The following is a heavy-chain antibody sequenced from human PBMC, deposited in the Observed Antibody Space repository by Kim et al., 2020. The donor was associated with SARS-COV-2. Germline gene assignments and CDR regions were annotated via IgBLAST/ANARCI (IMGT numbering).Heavy chain of an antibody. V-gene: IGHV3-30*18. Sequence: GGSLRLSCAASGFTFSKYGMHWVRQAPGKGLEWVAVISYDGSIKYYTESVKGRFTISRDNSEDTLHLQMDSLRPEDTAVYYCAKVFDLVPSIYWYFDLWG. D-gene: IGHD2-21*01. CDR2: ISYDGSIK. J-gene: IGHJ2*01. CDR3: AKVFDLVPSIYWYFDL. CDR1: GFTFSKYG.